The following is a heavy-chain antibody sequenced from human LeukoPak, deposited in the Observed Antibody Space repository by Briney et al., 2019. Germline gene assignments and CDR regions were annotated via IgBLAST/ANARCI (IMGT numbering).Heavy chain of an antibody. Sequence: PGGSLRLSCAASGFTFSSYSMNWVRQAPGKGLEWVSYISSSGSTIYYADSVKGRFTISRDNAKNSLYLQMNSLRAEDTAVYYCARNDVAGRYNWFDPWGQGTLVTVSS. CDR1: GFTFSSYS. D-gene: IGHD6-19*01. V-gene: IGHV3-48*04. J-gene: IGHJ5*02. CDR2: ISSSGSTI. CDR3: ARNDVAGRYNWFDP.